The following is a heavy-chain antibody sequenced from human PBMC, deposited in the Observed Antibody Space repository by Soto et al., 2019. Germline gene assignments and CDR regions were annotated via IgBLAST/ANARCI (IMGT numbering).Heavy chain of an antibody. D-gene: IGHD2-15*01. CDR3: ARELPPDL. V-gene: IGHV3-53*01. J-gene: IGHJ5*02. CDR2: IWSAGLT. Sequence: GGSLRLSCAASGFTLSDHYMSWVRQAPGKGLEWVSIIWSAGLTYYADSVRGRFTISRDISKNILFLQMNNLRAEDSAIYYCARELPPDLWGQGTLVTVSS. CDR1: GFTLSDHY.